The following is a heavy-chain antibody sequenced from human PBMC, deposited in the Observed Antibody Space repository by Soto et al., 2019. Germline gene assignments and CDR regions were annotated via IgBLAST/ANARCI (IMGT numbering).Heavy chain of an antibody. V-gene: IGHV2-70*11. CDR1: GFSLSTSQMC. CDR3: ARTYYDSFDY. CDR2: IDWDDDK. J-gene: IGHJ4*02. Sequence: SGPTLVNPTETLTLTCTFSGFSLSTSQMCVSWIRQPPGKALEWLARIDWDDDKYYSASLKTRLTISKDTSRNQVVLTMTNMDPVDTATYYCARTYYDSFDYWGQGTLVTAPQ. D-gene: IGHD3-22*01.